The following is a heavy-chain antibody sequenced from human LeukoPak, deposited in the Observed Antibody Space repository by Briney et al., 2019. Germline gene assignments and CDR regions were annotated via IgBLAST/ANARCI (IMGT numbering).Heavy chain of an antibody. Sequence: SETLSLTCTVSGGSITSSSYYWDWIRQPPGKGLEWIGSFYYGGTTFYNPSLKSRVTISADTSENQFSLKLTSVTAADTAVYYCARRVIVATLDYWGQGILVTVSS. D-gene: IGHD5-12*01. J-gene: IGHJ4*02. CDR2: FYYGGTT. V-gene: IGHV4-39*01. CDR3: ARRVIVATLDY. CDR1: GGSITSSSYY.